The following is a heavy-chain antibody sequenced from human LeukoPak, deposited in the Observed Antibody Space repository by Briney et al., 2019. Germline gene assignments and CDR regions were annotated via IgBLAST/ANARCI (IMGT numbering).Heavy chain of an antibody. D-gene: IGHD1-26*01. V-gene: IGHV4-61*08. CDR1: GGSVSSGGYY. CDR2: IYHSGST. J-gene: IGHJ5*02. CDR3: ARTYYWFDP. Sequence: SETLSLTCTVSGGSVSSGGYYWRWIRQPPGKGLEWIGYIYHSGSTNYNPSLKSRVTISLDTSKNQFSLKLSSVTAADTAVYYCARTYYWFDPWGQGTLVTVSS.